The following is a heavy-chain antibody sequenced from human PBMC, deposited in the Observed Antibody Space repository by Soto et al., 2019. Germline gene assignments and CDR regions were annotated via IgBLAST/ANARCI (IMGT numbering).Heavy chain of an antibody. CDR3: ARASRDYYDSSGPPADNWFDP. V-gene: IGHV1-69*13. CDR2: IIPIFGTA. Sequence: ASVKVSCKASGGTFSSYAISWVRQAPGQGLEWMGGIIPIFGTANYAQKFQGRVTITADESTSTAYMELSSLRSEDTAVYYCARASRDYYDSSGPPADNWFDPWGQGTLVTVSS. J-gene: IGHJ5*02. CDR1: GGTFSSYA. D-gene: IGHD3-22*01.